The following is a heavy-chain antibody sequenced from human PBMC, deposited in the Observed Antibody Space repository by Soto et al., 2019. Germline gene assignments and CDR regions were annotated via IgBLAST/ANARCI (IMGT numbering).Heavy chain of an antibody. CDR3: ATSQKGYNWNYFDH. J-gene: IGHJ4*02. V-gene: IGHV4-39*01. CDR1: GASISGSYYY. CDR2: VFYTGFT. Sequence: TLSLTCAVSGASISGSYYYWAWLRQSPGKGPEWIGSVFYTGFTSYNPSLESRVSVSVDTSKSQFSLKLSAVTAADTAVYYCATSQKGYNWNYFDHWGQGALVTVSS. D-gene: IGHD1-20*01.